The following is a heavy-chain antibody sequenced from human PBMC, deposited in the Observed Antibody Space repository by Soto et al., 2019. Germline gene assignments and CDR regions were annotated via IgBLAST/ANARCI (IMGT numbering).Heavy chain of an antibody. J-gene: IGHJ5*02. D-gene: IGHD2-8*02. Sequence: QVQLVESGGGVVQPGRSLRLSCAASGFTLINYAIHWVRQAPGKGLEWVTVISYDGSNKYYADSVKGRFTISRDNSKNTVFLQMNSLRPDDTAVYYCAREGQVWSNWFDPWGQGTLVTVSS. V-gene: IGHV3-30-3*01. CDR1: GFTLINYA. CDR2: ISYDGSNK. CDR3: AREGQVWSNWFDP.